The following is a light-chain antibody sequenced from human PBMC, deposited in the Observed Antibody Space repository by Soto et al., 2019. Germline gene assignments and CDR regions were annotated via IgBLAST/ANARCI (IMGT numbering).Light chain of an antibody. CDR1: QSVTSSY. V-gene: IGKV3-20*01. CDR2: GAS. Sequence: EIVLTQSPGTLSLSPGEGATLSCRASQSVTSSYLAWFQQKPDQAPRLLIYGASSRATGIPDRFSGSGSGTDFTLSISRLEPEDFAVYYCQQYGSSPPWTFGQGTKVEIK. CDR3: QQYGSSPPWT. J-gene: IGKJ1*01.